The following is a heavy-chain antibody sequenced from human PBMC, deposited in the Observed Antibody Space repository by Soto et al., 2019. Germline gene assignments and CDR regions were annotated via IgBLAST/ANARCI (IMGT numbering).Heavy chain of an antibody. CDR3: ARAYGSGLGYGMDV. J-gene: IGHJ6*02. Sequence: TSETLSLTCTVSGGSISSGGYYWSWIRQHPGKGLEWIGYIYYSGSTYYNPSLKSRVTISVDTSKNQFSLKLSSVTAADTAVYYCARAYGSGLGYGMDVWGQGTTVTVSS. D-gene: IGHD3-10*01. CDR2: IYYSGST. V-gene: IGHV4-31*02. CDR1: GGSISSGGYY.